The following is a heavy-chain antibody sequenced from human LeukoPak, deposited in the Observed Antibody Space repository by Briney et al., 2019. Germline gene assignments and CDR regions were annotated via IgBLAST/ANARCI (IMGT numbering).Heavy chain of an antibody. Sequence: PSQTLSLTCTVSGGSISSGDYYWSWMRQPPGKGLEWIGYIYYSGSTYYNPSLKSRVTISVDTSKNQFSLKLSSVTAADTAVYYCARSYYGSGSSFYAFDVWGQGTMVTVSS. D-gene: IGHD3-10*01. CDR3: ARSYYGSGSSFYAFDV. J-gene: IGHJ3*01. V-gene: IGHV4-30-4*01. CDR1: GGSISSGDYY. CDR2: IYYSGST.